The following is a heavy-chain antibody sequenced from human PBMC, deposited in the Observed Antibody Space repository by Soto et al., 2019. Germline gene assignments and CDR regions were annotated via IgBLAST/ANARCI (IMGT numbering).Heavy chain of an antibody. CDR3: AKDPPRRTSGYFLDY. V-gene: IGHV3-23*01. CDR2: VSASGLNT. J-gene: IGHJ4*02. D-gene: IGHD5-18*01. Sequence: EVQLLESGGKLVQPGGSLTLSCAASGFTFSTYAMAWVRQAPGKGLEWVSGVSASGLNTDYADPVKGRFYISRDNSKNTLSLHINILRAADTALYYCAKDPPRRTSGYFLDYWGQGTPVTVSS. CDR1: GFTFSTYA.